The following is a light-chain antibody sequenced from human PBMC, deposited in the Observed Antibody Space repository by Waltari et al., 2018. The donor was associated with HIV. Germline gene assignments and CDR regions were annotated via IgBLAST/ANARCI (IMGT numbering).Light chain of an antibody. J-gene: IGLJ2*01. CDR2: DDT. Sequence: YELTQPPSVSVAPGQTATITCGGDNIGYRSVHWYQHKAGQAPVLVFYDDTDRPSGIPERFSGSKSGNTATLTISRVEAGDEADYYCQVWASNSAYVVFGGRTKLTVL. CDR3: QVWASNSAYVV. CDR1: NIGYRS. V-gene: IGLV3-21*02.